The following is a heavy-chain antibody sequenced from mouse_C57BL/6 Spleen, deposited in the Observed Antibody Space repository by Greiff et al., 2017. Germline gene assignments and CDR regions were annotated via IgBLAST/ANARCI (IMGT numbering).Heavy chain of an antibody. J-gene: IGHJ3*01. CDR3: ARSVYSYGSSYGAY. V-gene: IGHV1-50*01. CDR1: GYTFTSYW. CDR2: IDPSDSYT. D-gene: IGHD1-1*01. Sequence: QVQLQQPGAELVKPGASVKLSCKASGYTFTSYWMQWVKQRPGQGLEWIGEIDPSDSYTNYNQKFKGKATLTVETSSSTAYMQLSSLTSEDSAVYYCARSVYSYGSSYGAYWGQGTLVTVSA.